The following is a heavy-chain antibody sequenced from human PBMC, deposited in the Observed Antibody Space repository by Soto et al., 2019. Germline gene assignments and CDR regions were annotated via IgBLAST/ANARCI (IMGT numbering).Heavy chain of an antibody. CDR3: ARGGTAMASTSLGY. J-gene: IGHJ4*02. CDR2: ISYDGSNQ. Sequence: GGSLRLSCAASGFTFSSYAIHWVRQAPGKGLEWVAVISYDGSNQNYPNSVKGRFTISRDNSKNTLYLQMNSLRAEDTAVYYWARGGTAMASTSLGYWGQGTLVTVSS. V-gene: IGHV3-30-3*01. D-gene: IGHD5-18*01. CDR1: GFTFSSYA.